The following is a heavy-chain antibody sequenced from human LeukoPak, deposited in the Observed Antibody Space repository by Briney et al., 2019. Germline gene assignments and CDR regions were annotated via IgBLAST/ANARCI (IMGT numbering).Heavy chain of an antibody. D-gene: IGHD6-19*01. J-gene: IGHJ6*02. CDR1: GFSFSSYG. CDR2: LWYDGTNK. V-gene: IGHV3-33*01. CDR3: ARGAKSRAAVAVDYYYYGMDV. Sequence: GGSLRLSCAASGFSFSSYGMHRVRQAPGKGLEWVASLWYDGTNKYYADSVKGRFTISRGNSKNSVSLQMNSLRAEDTAVYYCARGAKSRAAVAVDYYYYGMDVWGQGTTVTVSS.